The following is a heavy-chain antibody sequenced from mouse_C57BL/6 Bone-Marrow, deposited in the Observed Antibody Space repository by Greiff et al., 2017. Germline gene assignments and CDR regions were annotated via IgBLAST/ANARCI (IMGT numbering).Heavy chain of an antibody. Sequence: QVQLQQSGAELARPGASVKLSCKASGYTFTSYGISWVKQRTGQGLEWIGEIYPRSGNTYYNEKFKGKATLTADKSSSTAYMELRSLTSEDSAVYFCARPRQLRLRWAMDYWGQGTSVTVSS. D-gene: IGHD3-2*02. CDR1: GYTFTSYG. CDR2: IYPRSGNT. CDR3: ARPRQLRLRWAMDY. V-gene: IGHV1-81*01. J-gene: IGHJ4*01.